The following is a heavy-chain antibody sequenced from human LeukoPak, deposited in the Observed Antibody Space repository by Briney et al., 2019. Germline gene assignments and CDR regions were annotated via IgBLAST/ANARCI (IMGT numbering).Heavy chain of an antibody. CDR2: ISAYNGNT. CDR1: GYTFTSYG. J-gene: IGHJ6*02. V-gene: IGHV1-18*01. D-gene: IGHD4-17*01. Sequence: GASVKVSCKASGYTFTSYGISWVRQAPGQGLEWMGWISAYNGNTNYAQKFQGRVTITADESTSTAYMELSSLRSEDTAVYYCARDPYGDYLPDYGMDVWGQGTTVTVSS. CDR3: ARDPYGDYLPDYGMDV.